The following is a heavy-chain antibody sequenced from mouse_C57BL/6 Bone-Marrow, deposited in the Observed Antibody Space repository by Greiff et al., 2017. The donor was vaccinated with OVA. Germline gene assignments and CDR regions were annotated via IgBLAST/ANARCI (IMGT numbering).Heavy chain of an antibody. Sequence: VQLKESGPGLVKPSQTVFLTCTVTGISITTGNYRWSWIRQFPGNKLEWIGYIYYSGTITYNPSLTSRTTITRDTPKNQFFLEMNSLTAEDTATYYCAREIYYYGSSYSYWYFDVWGTGTTVTVSS. V-gene: IGHV3-5*01. J-gene: IGHJ1*03. CDR2: IYYSGTI. D-gene: IGHD1-1*01. CDR1: GISITTGNYR. CDR3: AREIYYYGSSYSYWYFDV.